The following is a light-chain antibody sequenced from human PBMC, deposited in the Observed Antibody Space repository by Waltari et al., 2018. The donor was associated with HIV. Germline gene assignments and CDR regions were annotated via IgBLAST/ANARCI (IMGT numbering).Light chain of an antibody. CDR3: QQYYSTPYT. CDR1: QSVLYSSNNKNY. J-gene: IGKJ2*01. CDR2: WAS. Sequence: DIVMTQSPDSLAVSLAERATINCKSSQSVLYSSNNKNYLAWYQQKPGQPPKLLIYWASTRESGVPDRFSGSGSGTDFTLTISSLQAEDVAVYSCQQYYSTPYTFGQGTKLEI. V-gene: IGKV4-1*01.